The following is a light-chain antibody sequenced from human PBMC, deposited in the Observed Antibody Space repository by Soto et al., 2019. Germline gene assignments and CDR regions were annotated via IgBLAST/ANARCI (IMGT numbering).Light chain of an antibody. V-gene: IGLV1-40*01. CDR2: GNS. CDR1: SSNIGAGYD. J-gene: IGLJ3*02. CDR3: QSYDSSLSVWV. Sequence: QSVLTQPPSVSGAPGKRVTISCTGSSSNIGAGYDVHWYQQLPGTAPKLLIYGNSNRPSGVPDRFSGSKSGTSASLAITGLQAEDESDYDCQSYDSSLSVWVFGGGTNLTVL.